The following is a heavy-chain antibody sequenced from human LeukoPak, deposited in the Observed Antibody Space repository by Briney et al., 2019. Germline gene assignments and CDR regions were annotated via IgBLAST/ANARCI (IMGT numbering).Heavy chain of an antibody. CDR2: IYPGDSDT. Sequence: KVSCKASGYTFTSYYMHWVRQAPGQGLEWMGIIYPGDSDTRYSPSFQGQVTISADKSISTAYLQWSSLKASDTAMYYCARQRRQHFDYWGQGTLVTVSS. CDR1: GYTFTSYY. V-gene: IGHV5-51*01. J-gene: IGHJ4*02. CDR3: ARQRRQHFDY.